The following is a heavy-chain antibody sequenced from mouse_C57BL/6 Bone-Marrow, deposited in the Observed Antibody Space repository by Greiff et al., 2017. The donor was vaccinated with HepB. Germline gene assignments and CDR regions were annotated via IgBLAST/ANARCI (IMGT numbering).Heavy chain of an antibody. Sequence: VQLKESGPGLVAPSQSLSITCTVSGFSLTSYGVDWVRQSPGKGLEWLGVIWGVGSTNYNSALKSRLSISKDNSKSQVFLNMNSLQTDDTAMYYCASASGRYPFAYWGQGTLVTVSA. D-gene: IGHD1-1*01. J-gene: IGHJ3*01. CDR3: ASASGRYPFAY. V-gene: IGHV2-6*01. CDR1: GFSLTSYG. CDR2: IWGVGST.